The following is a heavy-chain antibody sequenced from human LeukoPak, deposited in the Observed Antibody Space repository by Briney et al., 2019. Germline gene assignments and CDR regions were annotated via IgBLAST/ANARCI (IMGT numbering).Heavy chain of an antibody. V-gene: IGHV6-1*01. D-gene: IGHD1-26*01. CDR1: GDSVSSNTVA. CDR2: TYYRSKWYN. CDR3: ARGRLGGLDY. J-gene: IGHJ4*01. Sequence: SQTLSLTCAISGDSVSSNTVAWNWIRQSPSRGLEWLGRTYYRSKWYNEYALSVKSRITINPDTTKNQFSLQMNSVTPEDTAVYYCARGRLGGLDYWGHGTLVTVSS.